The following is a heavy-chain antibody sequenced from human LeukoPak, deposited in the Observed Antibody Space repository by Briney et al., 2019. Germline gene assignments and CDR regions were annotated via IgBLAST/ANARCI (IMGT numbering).Heavy chain of an antibody. CDR2: ISNDGSNK. J-gene: IGHJ4*02. CDR3: ARDGGGGWYEY. V-gene: IGHV3-30-3*01. D-gene: IGHD6-19*01. Sequence: PGRSLRLSCAVSGFTFRSHNMHWVRQAPGKGLEWVAVISNDGSNKYHADSVKGRLIISRDNAKNTLYLHMNSLRVEDTAVYYCARDGGGGWYEYWGQGTLVTVSS. CDR1: GFTFRSHN.